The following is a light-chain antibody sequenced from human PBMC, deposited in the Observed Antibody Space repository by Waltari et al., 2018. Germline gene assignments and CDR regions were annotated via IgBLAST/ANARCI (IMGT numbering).Light chain of an antibody. CDR1: QSGRSY. CDR2: DAS. J-gene: IGKJ4*01. CDR3: QQRSNWPLT. V-gene: IGKV3-11*01. Sequence: ESVLTQSPATLSLSPGERANLSCRARQSGRSYLAWYQQKPGQAPRRLIYDASNRATCIPARFSGSVSGTDFTLTISSLEPEDVAVYYCQQRSNWPLTFGGGTKVEI.